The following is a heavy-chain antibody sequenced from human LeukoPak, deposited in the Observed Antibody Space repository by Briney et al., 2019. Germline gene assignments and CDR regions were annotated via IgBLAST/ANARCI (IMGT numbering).Heavy chain of an antibody. CDR2: ISGSGGST. Sequence: PGGSLRLSCAASGFTFSSYAMNWVRQAPGKGLEWVSTISGSGGSTYYADSVKGRFTISRDNSKNTLYLQMSSLGAEDTALYYCAKVGGLLLFDNWGQGTLVTVSS. J-gene: IGHJ4*02. CDR3: AKVGGLLLFDN. V-gene: IGHV3-23*01. CDR1: GFTFSSYA. D-gene: IGHD3-22*01.